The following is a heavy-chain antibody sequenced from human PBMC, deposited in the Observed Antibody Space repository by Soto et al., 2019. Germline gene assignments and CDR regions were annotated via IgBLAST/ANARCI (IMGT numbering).Heavy chain of an antibody. J-gene: IGHJ3*02. CDR2: IKPDGSEK. D-gene: IGHD3-22*01. CDR1: AFTLSSYW. V-gene: IGHV3-7*01. CDR3: ARDYEFGFDI. Sequence: EVQLVESGGGLVQPGGSLRLSCEASAFTLSSYWMSWVRQAPGKGLEWVANIKPDGSEKYYVDSVKCRFTISRDNTNNSLYLQMSTLRPEDTAIYYCARDYEFGFDIWGQGTLVTVSS.